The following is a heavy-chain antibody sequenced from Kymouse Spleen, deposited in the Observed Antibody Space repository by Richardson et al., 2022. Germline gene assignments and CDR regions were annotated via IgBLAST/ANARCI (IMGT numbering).Heavy chain of an antibody. CDR2: ISYDGSNK. D-gene: IGHD3-9*01. CDR1: GFTFSSYG. J-gene: IGHJ4*02. CDR3: AKDQMYYDILTGYFDY. V-gene: IGHV3-30*18. Sequence: QVQLVESGGGVVQPGRSLRLSCAASGFTFSSYGMHWVRQAPGKGLEWVAVISYDGSNKYYADSVKGRFTISRDNSKNTLYLQMNSLRAEDTAVYYCAKDQMYYDILTGYFDYWGQGTLVTVSS.